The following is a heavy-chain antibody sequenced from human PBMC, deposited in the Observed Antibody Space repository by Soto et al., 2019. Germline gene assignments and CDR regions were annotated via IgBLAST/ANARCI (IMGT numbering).Heavy chain of an antibody. Sequence: QPGGSLRLSCAVSGFTFSSHAMHWVRQAPGKGLEWVAVISYDGSNKYYADSVKGRFTISRDNSKNTLYLQMNSLRAEDTAVYYCERDIVEMATLDYWGQGNLVTVSS. D-gene: IGHD2-15*01. CDR1: GFTFSSHA. CDR2: ISYDGSNK. J-gene: IGHJ4*02. CDR3: ERDIVEMATLDY. V-gene: IGHV3-30*19.